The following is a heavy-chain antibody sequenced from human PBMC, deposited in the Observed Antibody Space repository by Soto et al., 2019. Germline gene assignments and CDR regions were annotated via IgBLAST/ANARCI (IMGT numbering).Heavy chain of an antibody. CDR3: AVRIAEAFRYNWFDP. CDR2: INAGNGNT. V-gene: IGHV1-3*01. CDR1: GYTFTSYA. J-gene: IGHJ5*02. D-gene: IGHD6-19*01. Sequence: GASVKVSCKASGYTFTSYAMHWVRQAPGQRLEWMGWINAGNGNTKYSQKFQGRVTITRDTSASTAYMELSSLRSEDTAVYYCAVRIAEAFRYNWFDPWGQGTLVTVSS.